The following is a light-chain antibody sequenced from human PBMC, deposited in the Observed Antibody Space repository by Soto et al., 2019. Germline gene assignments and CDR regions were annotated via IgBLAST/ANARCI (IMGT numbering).Light chain of an antibody. V-gene: IGKV3-11*02. Sequence: EIVLTQSPATLSLSPGERATLSCRASQSVGSYLAWYQQKPGQSPRLLIFDASNRATGIPARFSGSGSGRDFTLTISSLEPEDFGVYYCQQRGNWPPYTFGQGTKLEI. CDR3: QQRGNWPPYT. CDR2: DAS. CDR1: QSVGSY. J-gene: IGKJ2*01.